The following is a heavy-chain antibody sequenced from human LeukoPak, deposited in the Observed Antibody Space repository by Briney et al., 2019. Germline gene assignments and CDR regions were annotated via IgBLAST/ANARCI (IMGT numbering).Heavy chain of an antibody. D-gene: IGHD5-12*01. Sequence: KPSETPFLTRAVSGDSLISSSRCYRGWSRQPPGKGVEWIGSIYYSGGAYYNASLKSRVTISVDTSKNQFSLKLSSVTAADTAVYYCARHYDDYIDYWGQGTLVTVSS. CDR1: GDSLISSSRCY. CDR2: IYYSGGA. V-gene: IGHV4-39*01. J-gene: IGHJ4*02. CDR3: ARHYDDYIDY.